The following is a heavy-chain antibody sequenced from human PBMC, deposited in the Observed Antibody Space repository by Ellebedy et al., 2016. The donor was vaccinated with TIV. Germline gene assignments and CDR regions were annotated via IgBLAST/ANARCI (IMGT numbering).Heavy chain of an antibody. CDR1: GFTFSAYY. D-gene: IGHD6-19*01. V-gene: IGHV3-11*01. CDR3: ARVRGGTSGWYDAFDI. J-gene: IGHJ3*02. CDR2: IGGSDSTI. Sequence: GESLKISCAASGFTFSAYYVSWIRQAPGKGPELVPYIGGSDSTIYYADSVKGRFTISRDNTKNSLYLEMNSLRAEDTAVYYCARVRGGTSGWYDAFDIWGQGTVVSVSS.